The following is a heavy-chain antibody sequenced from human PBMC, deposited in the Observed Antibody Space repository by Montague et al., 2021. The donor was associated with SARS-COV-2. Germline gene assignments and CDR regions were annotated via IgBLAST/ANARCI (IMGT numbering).Heavy chain of an antibody. D-gene: IGHD3/OR15-3a*01. V-gene: IGHV3-7*01. Sequence: SLRLSCAASGFTSGDYQMTWVRQAPRKGLQWVANINQDETAKTYVDSVKGRFTISRDNAKNSLILQMNSLKDEDTAVYYCARSPRGSGTGWLDYWGQGTLVTVSS. J-gene: IGHJ4*02. CDR1: GFTSGDYQ. CDR3: ARSPRGSGTGWLDY. CDR2: INQDETAK.